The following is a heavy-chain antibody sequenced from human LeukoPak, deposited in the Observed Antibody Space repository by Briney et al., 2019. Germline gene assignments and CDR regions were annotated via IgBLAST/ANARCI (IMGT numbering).Heavy chain of an antibody. D-gene: IGHD2-15*01. J-gene: IGHJ5*02. CDR1: GYTLTELS. V-gene: IGHV1-24*01. Sequence: ASVKVSCKVSGYTLTELSMHWVRQAPGKGLEWMGGFDTEDGETIYAQKFQGRVTMTEDTSTDTAYMELSSLRSEDTAVYYCATDRYCSGGSCYSGVDWFDPWGQGTLVTVSS. CDR2: FDTEDGET. CDR3: ATDRYCSGGSCYSGVDWFDP.